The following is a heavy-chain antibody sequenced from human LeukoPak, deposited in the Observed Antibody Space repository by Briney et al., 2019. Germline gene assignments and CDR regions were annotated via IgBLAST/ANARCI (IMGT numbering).Heavy chain of an antibody. CDR2: IYYSGST. CDR3: AGQRKTYYDILTGPPEDY. V-gene: IGHV4-59*08. Sequence: SETLSLACTVSGGSISSYYWSWIRQPPGKGLEWIGYIYYSGSTNYNPSLKSRVTISVDTSKNQFSLKLSSVTAADTAVYYCAGQRKTYYDILTGPPEDYWGQGTLVTVSS. D-gene: IGHD3-9*01. CDR1: GGSISSYY. J-gene: IGHJ4*02.